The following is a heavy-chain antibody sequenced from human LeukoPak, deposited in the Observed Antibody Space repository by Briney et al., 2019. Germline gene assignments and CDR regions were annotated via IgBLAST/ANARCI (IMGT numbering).Heavy chain of an antibody. V-gene: IGHV4-34*01. CDR3: ARGYRIAAAGTKRFDP. D-gene: IGHD6-13*01. J-gene: IGHJ5*02. CDR2: INHSGST. Sequence: SETLSLTCAVYGGSFSGYYWSWIRQPPGKGLEWIGEINHSGSTNYNPSLKRRVTISVDTSKNQFSPKLSSVTAADTAVYYCARGYRIAAAGTKRFDPWGQGTLVTVSS. CDR1: GGSFSGYY.